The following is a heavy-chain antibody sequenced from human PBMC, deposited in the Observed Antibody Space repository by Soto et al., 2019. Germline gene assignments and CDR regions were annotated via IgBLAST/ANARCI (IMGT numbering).Heavy chain of an antibody. D-gene: IGHD1-1*01. V-gene: IGHV3-53*01. Sequence: GGSLRLSCAASGFTVSSNYMSWVRQAPGKGLEWVSVIYSGGSTYYADSVKGGFTISRDNSKNTLYLQMNSLRAEDTAVYYCARHARTREMFGNWSFLYFDYWGQGTLVTVSS. CDR2: IYSGGST. CDR1: GFTVSSNY. CDR3: ARHARTREMFGNWSFLYFDY. J-gene: IGHJ4*02.